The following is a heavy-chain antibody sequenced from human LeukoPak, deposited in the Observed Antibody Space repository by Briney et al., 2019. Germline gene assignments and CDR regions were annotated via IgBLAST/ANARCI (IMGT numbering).Heavy chain of an antibody. V-gene: IGHV4-4*02. CDR2: VHLSGAT. CDR1: GGAITTTNW. D-gene: IGHD1-26*01. Sequence: SETLSLTCAASGGAITTTNWWSWVRQPPGKGLESIGEVHLSGATNYNPSLESRVSMSIDKSKNHLSLEVTSVTAADTAIYYCSRESGAFSPFGFWGQGTLLTVSS. CDR3: SRESGAFSPFGF. J-gene: IGHJ4*02.